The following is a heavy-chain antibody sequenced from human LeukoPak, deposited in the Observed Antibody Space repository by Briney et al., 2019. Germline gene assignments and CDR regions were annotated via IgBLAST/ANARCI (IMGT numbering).Heavy chain of an antibody. Sequence: GGSLRLSCAASGFTVSSNYMSWVRQAPGKGLEWVSVIYSGGSTYYADSVKGRFTISRDNSKNTLYLQMNSLRAEDTAVYYCASARLYDILTGYYFGAFDIWGQGTMVTVSS. V-gene: IGHV3-66*01. D-gene: IGHD3-9*01. CDR3: ASARLYDILTGYYFGAFDI. J-gene: IGHJ3*02. CDR1: GFTVSSNY. CDR2: IYSGGST.